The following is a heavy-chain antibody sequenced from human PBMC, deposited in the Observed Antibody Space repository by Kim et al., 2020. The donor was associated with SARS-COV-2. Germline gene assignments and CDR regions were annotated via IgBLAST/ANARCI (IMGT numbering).Heavy chain of an antibody. CDR2: IYSGGST. CDR3: ARDMYYDYVWGSYRPASFFHHYYGMDV. V-gene: IGHV3-53*05. Sequence: SLRLSCAASDITDSSNYMSWVRQAPGKEPEWVSVIYSGGSTYYADSVKGRFTISRDNSKNTLYLQMNSLRAEDTAVYYCARDMYYDYVWGSYRPASFFHHYYGMDVWGQGTTVTVSS. J-gene: IGHJ6*02. D-gene: IGHD3-16*02. CDR1: DITDSSNY.